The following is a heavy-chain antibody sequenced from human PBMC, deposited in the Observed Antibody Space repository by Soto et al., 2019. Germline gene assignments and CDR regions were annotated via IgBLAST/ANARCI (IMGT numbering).Heavy chain of an antibody. J-gene: IGHJ4*02. V-gene: IGHV4-39*01. CDR3: ARLEGLATISYYFDF. CDR2: IYYRGNT. CDR1: GDSINSDKYY. Sequence: QLQLQESGPGLVKPSETLSLTCSVSGDSINSDKYYWGWIRQPPGKGLEWIGSIYYRGNTYYNPSLQTRVTISLAKSKSQFPLKLNSVTAADSAVYFCARLEGLATISYYFDFWGQGALVTVSS. D-gene: IGHD3-9*01.